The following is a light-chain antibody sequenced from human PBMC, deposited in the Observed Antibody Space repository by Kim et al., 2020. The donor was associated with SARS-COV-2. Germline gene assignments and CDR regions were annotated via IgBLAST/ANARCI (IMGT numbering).Light chain of an antibody. J-gene: IGLJ1*01. CDR1: SSNIGSKF. CDR3: SVWDDSLSGYF. Sequence: QSVLTQPPSASGTPGQSFTISCSGSSSNIGSKFVYWYHHVPGTAPKLLIYGNDQRPSGVPDRFSGSKSGTSASLAISGLRAEDEGDYYCSVWDDSLSGYFFGAGTRSPS. CDR2: GND. V-gene: IGLV1-47*02.